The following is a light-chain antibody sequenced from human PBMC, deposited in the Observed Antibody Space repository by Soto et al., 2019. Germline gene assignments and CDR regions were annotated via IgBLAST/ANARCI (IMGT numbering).Light chain of an antibody. Sequence: QSVLTQHPSASGSPGQSVAISCTGTSSYVWGYNYVSWYQQHPGKAPKLMIYEVNKRPSGVPDRFSGSKSGNTASLTVSGLQAEDEADYYCSSYAGSSNVFGTGTKVTVL. J-gene: IGLJ1*01. CDR3: SSYAGSSNV. CDR1: SSYVWGYNY. CDR2: EVN. V-gene: IGLV2-8*01.